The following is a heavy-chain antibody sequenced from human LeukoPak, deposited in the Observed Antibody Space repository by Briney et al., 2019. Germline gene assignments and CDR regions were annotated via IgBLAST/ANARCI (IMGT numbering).Heavy chain of an antibody. V-gene: IGHV3-64*01. CDR2: ISSNGGST. CDR1: GFTFSSYT. J-gene: IGHJ4*02. D-gene: IGHD1-1*01. CDR3: AREVNWRFDY. Sequence: RTGGSLRFSCAASGFTFSSYTMYWVRQAPGKGLEYVSAISSNGGSTYYANSVKGRFTISRDNSKNTLYLQMGSLRGEDMAVYYCAREVNWRFDYWGQGTLVTVSS.